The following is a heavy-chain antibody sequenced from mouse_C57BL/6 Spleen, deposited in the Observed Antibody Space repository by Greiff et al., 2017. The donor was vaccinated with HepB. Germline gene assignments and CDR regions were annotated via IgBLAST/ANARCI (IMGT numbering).Heavy chain of an antibody. CDR3: ARWGSSLYYFDY. J-gene: IGHJ2*01. V-gene: IGHV3-6*01. D-gene: IGHD1-1*01. CDR2: ISYDGSN. CDR1: GYSITSGYY. Sequence: EVKLMESGPGLVKPSQSLSLTCSVTGYSITSGYYWNWIRQFPGNKLEWMGYISYDGSNNYNPSLKNRISITRDTSKNQFFLKLNSVTTEDTATYYCARWGSSLYYFDYWGQGTTLTVSS.